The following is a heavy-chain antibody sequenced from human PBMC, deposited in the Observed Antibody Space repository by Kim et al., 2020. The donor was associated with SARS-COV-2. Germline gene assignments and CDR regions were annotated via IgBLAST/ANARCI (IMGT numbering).Heavy chain of an antibody. D-gene: IGHD2-21*01. J-gene: IGHJ4*02. V-gene: IGHV4-34*01. CDR1: GGSFSGYY. CDR2: INHSGST. CDR3: ARVCGGDCYSGFDY. Sequence: SETLSLTCAVYGGSFSGYYWSWIRQPPGKGLEWIGEINHSGSTNYNPSLKSRVTISVDTSKNQFSLKLSSVTAADTAVYYCARVCGGDCYSGFDYWGQGT.